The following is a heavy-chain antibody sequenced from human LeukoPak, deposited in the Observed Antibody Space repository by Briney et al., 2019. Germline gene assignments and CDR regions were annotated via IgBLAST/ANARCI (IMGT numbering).Heavy chain of an antibody. D-gene: IGHD2-2*01. Sequence: GASVKVSCKASGYTFTSYGISWVRQAPGQGLEWMGWISAYNGNTNYAQKLQGRVTMTTDTSTSTAYMELRSLRSDDTAVYYCARDRYCSRTSCPPGSWFDPWGQGTLVTVSS. V-gene: IGHV1-18*04. CDR1: GYTFTSYG. J-gene: IGHJ5*02. CDR3: ARDRYCSRTSCPPGSWFDP. CDR2: ISAYNGNT.